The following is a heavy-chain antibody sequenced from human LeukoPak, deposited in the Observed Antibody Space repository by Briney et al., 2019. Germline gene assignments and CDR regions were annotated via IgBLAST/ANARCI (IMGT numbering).Heavy chain of an antibody. V-gene: IGHV4-34*01. CDR2: MNQRGSM. Sequence: PSETLSLTCDVYGASFTGYYWSWIRQSPGKGLEWIGEMNQRGSMNYNPSLKSRVTISVDRSKNQFSLKLSSVTAADTAVYYCARGGYYGSGNDFRFDPWGQGTLVTVSS. CDR3: ARGGYYGSGNDFRFDP. J-gene: IGHJ5*02. CDR1: GASFTGYY. D-gene: IGHD3-10*01.